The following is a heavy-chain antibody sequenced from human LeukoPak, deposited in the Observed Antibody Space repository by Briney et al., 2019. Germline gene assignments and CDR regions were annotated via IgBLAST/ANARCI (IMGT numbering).Heavy chain of an antibody. V-gene: IGHV3-15*01. Sequence: GGSLRLSCAASGFTFSNAWMSWVRQAPGKGLGWVGRIKSKTDGGTTDYAAPVKGRFTISRDDSKNTLYLQMNSLKTEDTAVYYCTTRASYYYGSGSYWGQGTLVTVSS. CDR2: IKSKTDGGTT. CDR3: TTRASYYYGSGSY. D-gene: IGHD3-10*01. CDR1: GFTFSNAW. J-gene: IGHJ4*02.